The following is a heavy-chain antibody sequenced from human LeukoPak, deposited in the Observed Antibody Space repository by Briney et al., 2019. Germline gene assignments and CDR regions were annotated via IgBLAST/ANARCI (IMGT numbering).Heavy chain of an antibody. V-gene: IGHV4-39*01. CDR1: GGSISSTNYY. D-gene: IGHD6-19*01. Sequence: PSEALSLTCTVSGGSISSTNYYWGWIRQPPGKGLEHIGSIYHSGNPYYSPSLKSRVTMSVDTSKNQFSLKLTSVTAADTAVYYCARRSQWLLGPDYWGQGTLVTVSS. CDR3: ARRSQWLLGPDY. J-gene: IGHJ4*02. CDR2: IYHSGNP.